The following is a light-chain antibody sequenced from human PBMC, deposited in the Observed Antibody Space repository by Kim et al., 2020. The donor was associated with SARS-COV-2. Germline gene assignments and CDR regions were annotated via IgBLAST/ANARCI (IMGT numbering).Light chain of an antibody. CDR2: QNN. Sequence: SYELTQPPSVSVSPGQTASITCSGDKLGDKYACWYQQKPGHSPVLVIYQNNKRPSGIPERFSGSNSGNTATLTISGTQAMDEADYYCQAWDSSTSVVFGGGTKVTVL. J-gene: IGLJ2*01. CDR1: KLGDKY. V-gene: IGLV3-1*01. CDR3: QAWDSSTSVV.